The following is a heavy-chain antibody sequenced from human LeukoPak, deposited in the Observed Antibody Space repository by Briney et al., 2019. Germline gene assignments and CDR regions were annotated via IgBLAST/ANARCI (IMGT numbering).Heavy chain of an antibody. CDR2: IRVTDNT. D-gene: IGHD3-3*01. Sequence: GGSLRLSCAASGFTFSNYAMNWVRQAPGKGLEWVSGIRVTDNTYYADSVKGRFTISRDNSENTLYLQMNSLRAEDAAVFYCAKDQHWSGYYTGYFDYWGQGALVTVSS. CDR3: AKDQHWSGYYTGYFDY. CDR1: GFTFSNYA. V-gene: IGHV3-23*01. J-gene: IGHJ4*02.